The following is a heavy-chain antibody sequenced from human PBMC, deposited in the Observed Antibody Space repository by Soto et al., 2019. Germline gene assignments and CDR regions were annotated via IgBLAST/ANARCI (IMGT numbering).Heavy chain of an antibody. CDR1: GGTFSSYA. CDR3: ARDLGSSSYYYYYYGMDV. V-gene: IGHV1-69*01. D-gene: IGHD6-6*01. Sequence: QVQLVQSGAEVKKPGSSVKVSCKASGGTFSSYAISWVRQAPGQGLEWMGGIIPIFGTANYAQKFQGRVTITAAESTSTAYMELSSLRSEDTAVYYCARDLGSSSYYYYYYGMDVWGQGTTVTVSS. J-gene: IGHJ6*02. CDR2: IIPIFGTA.